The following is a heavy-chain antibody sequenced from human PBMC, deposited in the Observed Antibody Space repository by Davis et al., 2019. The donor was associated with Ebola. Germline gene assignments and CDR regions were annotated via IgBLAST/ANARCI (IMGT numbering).Heavy chain of an antibody. CDR1: GFTFDDYG. Sequence: GGSLRLSCAASGFTFDDYGMSWVRQAPGKGLEWVSGISGSGGSTYYADSVKGRFTISRDNSKNTLYLQMNSLRAEDTAVYYCARGGYGDYYFDYWGQGTLVTVSS. D-gene: IGHD4-17*01. CDR3: ARGGYGDYYFDY. CDR2: ISGSGGST. J-gene: IGHJ4*02. V-gene: IGHV3-23*01.